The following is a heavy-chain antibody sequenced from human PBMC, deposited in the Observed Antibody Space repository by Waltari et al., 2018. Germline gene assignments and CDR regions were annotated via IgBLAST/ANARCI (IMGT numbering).Heavy chain of an antibody. CDR1: GASIRGGDW. CDR2: IHHSGRT. V-gene: IGHV4-4*02. Sequence: QVHLPESRPGLVRPSETPPLTCHVSGASIRGGDWWSWVRQSPGKRLEWIGEIHHSGRTNSNPSLKNRLTLSVDESRNQFFLKITSVTAADTALYFCARANGGLIGSWGQGIVVTVSS. D-gene: IGHD3-16*01. J-gene: IGHJ5*02. CDR3: ARANGGLIGS.